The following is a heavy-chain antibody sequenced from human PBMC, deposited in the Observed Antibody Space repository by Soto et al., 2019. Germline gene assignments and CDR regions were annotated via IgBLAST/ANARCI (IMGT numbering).Heavy chain of an antibody. CDR3: ATESGSTYGYFDY. CDR1: GGSVTSDEDY. Sequence: NPSETPSLTCTVSGGSVTSDEDYWSWIRHSPGKGLEWIGYISNSGSTGYNPSLKTRLSMSVDRSKNQFTLRLTSVTAADTAVYFCATESGSTYGYFDYWGQGTQVTVSS. V-gene: IGHV4-30-4*01. CDR2: ISNSGST. D-gene: IGHD5-18*01. J-gene: IGHJ4*02.